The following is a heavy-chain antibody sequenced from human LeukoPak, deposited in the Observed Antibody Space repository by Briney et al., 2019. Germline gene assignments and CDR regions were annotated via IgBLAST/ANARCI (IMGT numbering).Heavy chain of an antibody. CDR3: ARRYYYNLGSFSVDF. CDR2: IHNSGTT. D-gene: IGHD3-10*01. CDR1: GGPFSGYF. V-gene: IGHV4-34*01. Sequence: PSETLSLTCAVSGGPFSGYFWSWIRQPPGKGLEWIGEIHNSGTTNYNPSLNSRVTISEDTSKNQIYLNLRSVTAADTAVYYCARRYYYNLGSFSVDFWGQGTLVTVSS. J-gene: IGHJ4*02.